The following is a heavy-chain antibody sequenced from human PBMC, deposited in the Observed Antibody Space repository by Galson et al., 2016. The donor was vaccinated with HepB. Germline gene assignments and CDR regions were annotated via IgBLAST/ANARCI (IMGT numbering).Heavy chain of an antibody. CDR3: ARALSSSGWTYWYFDL. CDR1: GFNLNSYS. D-gene: IGHD6-19*01. J-gene: IGHJ2*01. V-gene: IGHV3-7*03. Sequence: SLRLSCAVFGFNLNSYSMNWVRQAPGKGLEWVANIKQDGSEKYYVDSVKGRFTISRDNAKNSLFLQMNGLRAEDTAVYYCARALSSSGWTYWYFDLWGRGTLVTVSS. CDR2: IKQDGSEK.